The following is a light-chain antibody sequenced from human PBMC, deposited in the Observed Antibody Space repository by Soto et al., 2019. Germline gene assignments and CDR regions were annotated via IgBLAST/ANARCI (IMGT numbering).Light chain of an antibody. CDR1: QSVRTN. V-gene: IGKV3-15*01. CDR2: GAS. J-gene: IGKJ1*01. CDR3: QQYNDNWPT. Sequence: EIVMTQSPATLSVSPGETVTLSCRASQSVRTNLAWYQHKPGHSPRLLIYGASNTATGFPARFTGSGSGTEFTLTISSLQSADFAVYYCQQYNDNWPTFGQGTK.